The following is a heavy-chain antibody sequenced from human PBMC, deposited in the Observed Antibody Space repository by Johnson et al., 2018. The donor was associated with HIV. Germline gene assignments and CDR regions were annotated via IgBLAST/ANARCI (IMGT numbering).Heavy chain of an antibody. J-gene: IGHJ3*02. Sequence: VLLVESGGGVVQPGRSLRLSCAASGFTFSSYGMHWVRQAPGKGLEWVSAIGTAGDTYYPGSVKGRFTISRENAKNSLYLQMNSLRAGDTAVYYCARANDLSAFDIWGQGTMVTVSS. V-gene: IGHV3-13*01. D-gene: IGHD1-1*01. CDR1: GFTFSSYG. CDR3: ARANDLSAFDI. CDR2: IGTAGDT.